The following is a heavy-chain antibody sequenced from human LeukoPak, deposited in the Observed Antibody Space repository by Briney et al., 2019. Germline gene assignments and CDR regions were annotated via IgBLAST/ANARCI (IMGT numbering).Heavy chain of an antibody. V-gene: IGHV1-2*02. Sequence: GASVKVSCKASGYTFTGYYMHWVRQAPGQGLEWMGWINPNSGGTNYAQKFQGRVTMTRDTSISTAYMELSRLRSDDTAVYYCARARPSFYYDSSGKSFDYWGQGTLVTVSS. CDR3: ARARPSFYYDSSGKSFDY. J-gene: IGHJ4*02. CDR2: INPNSGGT. CDR1: GYTFTGYY. D-gene: IGHD3-22*01.